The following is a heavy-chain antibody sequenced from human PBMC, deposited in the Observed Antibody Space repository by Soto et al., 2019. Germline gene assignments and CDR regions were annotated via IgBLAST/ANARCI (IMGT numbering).Heavy chain of an antibody. D-gene: IGHD1-26*01. CDR2: ILYSGST. Sequence: QVQLQESGPGLVKPSQTLSLTCSVSGGSISSGDYYWSWIRQPPGKGLEWIGYILYSGSTYFNSYLKSRVRLSVDTSKNQFSLKLSSVTAADTAVYYCASYFDATRGFDQWGQGTLVTVSS. CDR1: GGSISSGDYY. J-gene: IGHJ4*02. CDR3: ASYFDATRGFDQ. V-gene: IGHV4-30-4*01.